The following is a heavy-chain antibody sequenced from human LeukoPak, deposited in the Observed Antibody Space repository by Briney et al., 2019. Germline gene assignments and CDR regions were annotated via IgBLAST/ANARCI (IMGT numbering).Heavy chain of an antibody. V-gene: IGHV3-30*03. CDR2: ISYDGSNK. CDR1: GFTFSSYS. J-gene: IGHJ3*02. D-gene: IGHD2-21*02. CDR3: ARVTTAIPDAFDI. Sequence: GGSLRLACAASGFTFSSYSMNWVRQAPGKGLEWVAAISYDGSNKNYADSVKGRFTISRDNYKNTPYLQMDSLRAEDTAVYYCARVTTAIPDAFDIWGQGTMVTVSS.